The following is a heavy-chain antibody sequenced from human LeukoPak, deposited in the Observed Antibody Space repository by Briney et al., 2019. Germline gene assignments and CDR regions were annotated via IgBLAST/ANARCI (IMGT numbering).Heavy chain of an antibody. J-gene: IGHJ4*02. Sequence: VASLKVSCKASGYTFTVYNMHWVRQAPGQGLEWMGWINPNSGGTNYAQKFQGRVTMTRDTSISTAYMDLSRLRSDDTAVYYCAALRSLDYWGQGTLVTVSS. CDR2: INPNSGGT. V-gene: IGHV1-2*02. CDR1: GYTFTVYN. CDR3: AALRSLDY.